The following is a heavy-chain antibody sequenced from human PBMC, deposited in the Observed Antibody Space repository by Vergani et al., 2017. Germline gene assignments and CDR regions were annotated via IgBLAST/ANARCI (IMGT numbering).Heavy chain of an antibody. CDR1: GGSVSSGSYY. J-gene: IGHJ6*03. V-gene: IGHV4-61*01. CDR2: INHSGST. D-gene: IGHD6-6*01. CDR3: ARDEYSSSRLGGSYYYYMDV. Sequence: QVQLQESGPGLVKPSETLSLTCTVSGGSVSSGSYYWSWIRQPPGKGLEWIGEINHSGSTNYNPSLKSRVTISVDTSKTQFSLKLSSVTAADTAVYYCARDEYSSSRLGGSYYYYMDVWGKGTTVTVSS.